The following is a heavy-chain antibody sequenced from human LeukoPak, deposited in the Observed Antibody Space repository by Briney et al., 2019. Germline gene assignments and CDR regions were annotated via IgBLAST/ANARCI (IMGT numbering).Heavy chain of an antibody. Sequence: SQTLSLTCAISGDSVSSNSAAWNWIRQSPSRGLEWLGRTYYRSKWYHDYAVSVKSRITINPDTSKNQFSLQLNSVTPEDTAVYYCARDLNSGSPWGEDAFDIWGQGTMVTVSS. D-gene: IGHD1-26*01. J-gene: IGHJ3*02. CDR2: TYYRSKWYH. CDR1: GDSVSSNSAA. V-gene: IGHV6-1*01. CDR3: ARDLNSGSPWGEDAFDI.